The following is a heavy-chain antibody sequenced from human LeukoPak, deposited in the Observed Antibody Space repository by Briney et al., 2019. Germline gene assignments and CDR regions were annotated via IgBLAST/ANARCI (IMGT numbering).Heavy chain of an antibody. CDR2: ISGSGGST. D-gene: IGHD3-3*01. CDR3: AKVVCNPPLRFLEWPIPDYYYGMDV. V-gene: IGHV3-23*01. Sequence: GGSLRLSCAASGFTFSSYAMSWVRQAPGKGLEWVSAISGSGGSTYYADSVKGRFTISRDNSKNTLYLQMNSLRAEDTAVYYCAKVVCNPPLRFLEWPIPDYYYGMDVWGQGTTVTVSS. J-gene: IGHJ6*02. CDR1: GFTFSSYA.